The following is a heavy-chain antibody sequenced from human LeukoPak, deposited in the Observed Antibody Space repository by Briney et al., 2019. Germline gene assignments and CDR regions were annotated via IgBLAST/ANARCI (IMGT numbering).Heavy chain of an antibody. CDR3: ARDQPRASGEFAY. Sequence: GRSLRLSCAASGFTFSRYDMNWVGQAPGKGLEWVAVISYDGSNKYYAGSVRGGLTISRDNSKNTLYLQMNSLRAGGTAVYYCARDQPRASGEFAYWGQGSLVSVPS. CDR2: ISYDGSNK. D-gene: IGHD1-26*01. V-gene: IGHV3-30-3*01. CDR1: GFTFSRYD. J-gene: IGHJ4*02.